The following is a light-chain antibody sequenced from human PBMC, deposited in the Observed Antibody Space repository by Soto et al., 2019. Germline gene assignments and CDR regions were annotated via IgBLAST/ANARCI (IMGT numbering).Light chain of an antibody. CDR1: RNLWHTNGYNY. J-gene: IGKJ1*01. CDR2: LGS. V-gene: IGKV2-28*01. Sequence: GEQASEDCRSGRNLWHTNGYNYLDWYLQRPGQSPQLLIYLGSNRASGVPDRFSGSGSGTDFILRISRVEAEDVGVYFCMQALQIPALGQGTKVDIK. CDR3: MQALQIPA.